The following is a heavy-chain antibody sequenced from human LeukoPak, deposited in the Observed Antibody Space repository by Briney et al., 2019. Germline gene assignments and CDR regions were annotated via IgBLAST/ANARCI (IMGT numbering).Heavy chain of an antibody. CDR2: INHSGST. CDR1: GGSFSGYY. J-gene: IGHJ6*02. Sequence: PSETLSLTCAVYGGSFSGYYWSWIRQPPGKGLEWIGEINHSGSTNYNPSLKSRVTISVDTSKNQFSLKLSSVTAADTAVYYCARVGYYYYGMDVWGQGTTVTVSS. V-gene: IGHV4-34*01. CDR3: ARVGYYYYGMDV. D-gene: IGHD3-16*01.